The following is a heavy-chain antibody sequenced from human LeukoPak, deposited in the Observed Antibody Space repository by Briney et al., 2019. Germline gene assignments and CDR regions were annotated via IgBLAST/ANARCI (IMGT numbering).Heavy chain of an antibody. V-gene: IGHV4-59*01. J-gene: IGHJ6*03. D-gene: IGHD6-13*01. CDR2: IYYSGST. Sequence: SETLSLTCTVSGGSISSYYWSWIRQPPGKGLEWIGYIYYSGSTNYNPSLKSRVTISVDTSKNQFSLKLSSVTAADTAVYYCARGAAAAGTYYNYYMDVWGKGTTVTVSS. CDR1: GGSISSYY. CDR3: ARGAAAAGTYYNYYMDV.